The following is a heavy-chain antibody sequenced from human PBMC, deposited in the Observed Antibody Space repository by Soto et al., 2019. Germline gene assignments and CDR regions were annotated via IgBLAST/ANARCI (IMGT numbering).Heavy chain of an antibody. J-gene: IGHJ4*02. D-gene: IGHD3-22*01. V-gene: IGHV4-4*07. CDR3: ARSPPGWLSFDY. CDR1: GGSISGYY. Sequence: SETLSLTCSVSGGSISGYYWSWIRQPAGKGLEWIGRVYTSGNANYNPSLKSRVTMSVDTSKNQFSLKLSSVTAADTAVYCCARSPPGWLSFDYWGRGTLVTVSS. CDR2: VYTSGNA.